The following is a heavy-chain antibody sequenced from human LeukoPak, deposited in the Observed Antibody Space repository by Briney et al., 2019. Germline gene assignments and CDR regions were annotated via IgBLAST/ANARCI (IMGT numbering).Heavy chain of an antibody. Sequence: PETLSLTCTVSSVSLRNYYSNWVPETPREGLERGGDIYYSVTANYNPSPTRRDSISVDTSKKKFSPRRRSVTAAAAAVSFCERGPYSYDSSGAFDFWGQGTMVTVSS. CDR3: ERGPYSYDSSGAFDF. V-gene: IGHV4-59*08. D-gene: IGHD3-22*01. CDR1: SVSLRNYY. CDR2: IYYSVTA. J-gene: IGHJ3*01.